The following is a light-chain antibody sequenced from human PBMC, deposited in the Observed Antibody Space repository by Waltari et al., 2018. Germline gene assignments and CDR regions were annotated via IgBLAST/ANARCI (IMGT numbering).Light chain of an antibody. CDR1: SSDVGSYNY. Sequence: QSALTQPRSVPGSPGQSVTISCTGTSSDVGSYNYVCWYQQHPGKAPRLMIYDVNKRPSGVPDRFSGSKSGNTASLTISGLQAEDEADYYCCAYAGSAIFGGGTELTVL. J-gene: IGLJ2*01. CDR2: DVN. V-gene: IGLV2-11*01. CDR3: CAYAGSAI.